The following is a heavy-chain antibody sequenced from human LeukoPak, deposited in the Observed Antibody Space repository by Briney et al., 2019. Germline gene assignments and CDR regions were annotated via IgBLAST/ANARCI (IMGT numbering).Heavy chain of an antibody. CDR2: IVYSGST. Sequence: SETLSLTCTVSGGSISSSNYYWGWIRQPPGKGLDWIGSIVYSGSTNYNPSLESRATISVDRSKNQFSLRLSSVTATDTAVYYCARYIVGSMSDYWGQGTLVTVSS. J-gene: IGHJ4*02. CDR3: ARYIVGSMSDY. CDR1: GGSISSSNYY. D-gene: IGHD1-26*01. V-gene: IGHV4-39*01.